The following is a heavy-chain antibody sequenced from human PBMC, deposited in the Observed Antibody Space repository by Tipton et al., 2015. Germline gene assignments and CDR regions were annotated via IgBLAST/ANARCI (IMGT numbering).Heavy chain of an antibody. CDR3: ARTYSYDSGTDYEGDWFDP. V-gene: IGHV4-39*02. J-gene: IGHJ5*02. CDR1: GGSISSGRYY. D-gene: IGHD3-10*01. CDR2: IYYTGTT. Sequence: TLSLTCTVSGGSISSGRYYWAWIRQPPGKGLEWIGAIYYTGTTHFNPSLKSRLTISLDTSKNHFSLRLNSVTAADTSVYYCARTYSYDSGTDYEGDWFDPWGQGTLVTVSS.